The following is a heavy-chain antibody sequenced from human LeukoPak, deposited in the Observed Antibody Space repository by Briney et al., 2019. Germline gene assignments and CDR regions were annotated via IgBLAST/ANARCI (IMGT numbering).Heavy chain of an antibody. V-gene: IGHV3-38-3*01. CDR3: AKDLLIAAAGRGWFDP. CDR1: GFTVSNNE. Sequence: GGSLRLSCAASGFTVSNNEMRWVRQAPGKGLEWVSSISGGSTYYADSVKGRFTISRDNSKNTLYLQMNSLRAEDTAVYYCAKDLLIAAAGRGWFDPWGQGTLVTVSS. CDR2: ISGGST. D-gene: IGHD6-13*01. J-gene: IGHJ5*02.